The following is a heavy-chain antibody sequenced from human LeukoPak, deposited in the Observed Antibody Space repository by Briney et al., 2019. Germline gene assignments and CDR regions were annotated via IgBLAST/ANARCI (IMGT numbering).Heavy chain of an antibody. CDR2: INPNSGGT. CDR3: ATQARPFVPDWFDP. J-gene: IGHJ5*02. Sequence: ASVKVSCKASGYTFTGYYMHWVRQAPGQGLEWMGWINPNSGGTNYAQKFQGRVTMTRDTSISTAYMELSRLRSDDTAVYYCATQARPFVPDWFDPWGQGTLVTVSS. D-gene: IGHD6-6*01. CDR1: GYTFTGYY. V-gene: IGHV1-2*02.